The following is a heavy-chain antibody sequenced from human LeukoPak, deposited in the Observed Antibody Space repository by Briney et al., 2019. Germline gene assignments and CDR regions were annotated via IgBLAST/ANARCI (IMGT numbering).Heavy chain of an antibody. V-gene: IGHV3-7*01. CDR3: ARDPYSGNYGAYYYYYMDV. Sequence: GGSLRLSCAASGFTFSSYWMSWVRQAPGKGLEWVANIKQDGSEKYYVDSVKGRFTISRDNAKNSLYLQMDSLRVEDTAVYYCARDPYSGNYGAYYYYYMDVWGKGTTVTISS. CDR2: IKQDGSEK. CDR1: GFTFSSYW. J-gene: IGHJ6*03. D-gene: IGHD1-26*01.